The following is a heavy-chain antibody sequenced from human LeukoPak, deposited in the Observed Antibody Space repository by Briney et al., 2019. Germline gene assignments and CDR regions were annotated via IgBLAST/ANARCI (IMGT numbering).Heavy chain of an antibody. Sequence: GGSLRLSCAASGFTFSRYWMHWVRQAPGKGLVWVSRINSDGSSTNYADSVKGRFIISRDNAKNTLYLQMNSLRAEDTAVYYCATWGISGSYTTLDYWGPGTLVIVS. J-gene: IGHJ4*02. D-gene: IGHD1-26*01. CDR3: ATWGISGSYTTLDY. CDR1: GFTFSRYW. CDR2: INSDGSST. V-gene: IGHV3-74*01.